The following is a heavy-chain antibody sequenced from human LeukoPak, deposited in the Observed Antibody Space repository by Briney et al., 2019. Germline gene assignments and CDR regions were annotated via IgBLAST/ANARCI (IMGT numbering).Heavy chain of an antibody. CDR3: ARGRIHSWSDAFDI. J-gene: IGHJ3*02. Sequence: ASVKVSCKASVDTFIGHYMHCVRQAPGQGLEWMGWINSNSGGTKYAQKFQGSVIMTRDTSISTAYMELSRLKSDDTAVYYCARGRIHSWSDAFDIWGQGTTVTVSS. CDR2: INSNSGGT. D-gene: IGHD5-18*01. V-gene: IGHV1-2*02. CDR1: VDTFIGHY.